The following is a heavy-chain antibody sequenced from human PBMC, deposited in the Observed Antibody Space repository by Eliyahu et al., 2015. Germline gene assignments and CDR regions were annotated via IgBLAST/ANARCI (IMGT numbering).Heavy chain of an antibody. CDR1: GXSMSDYX. J-gene: IGHJ3*02. V-gene: IGHV4-4*07. CDR2: IYASGXT. CDR3: VRDLTMNIVAYDAFDI. D-gene: IGHD5-12*01. Sequence: LSLTCIVSGXSMSDYXWSWXRXXAGKGLXWIGRIYASGXTIYXPSLLSRVTLSVDPSKNQFSLSLDSVTAADTAVYFCVRDLTMNIVAYDAFDIWGQGIMVTISS.